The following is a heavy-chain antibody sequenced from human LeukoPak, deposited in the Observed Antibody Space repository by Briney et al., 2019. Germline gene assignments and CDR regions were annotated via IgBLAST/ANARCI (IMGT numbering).Heavy chain of an antibody. CDR2: INPNSGST. J-gene: IGHJ4*02. CDR1: GYTFTGYF. CDR3: ARADDCLWGSFRQFDY. Sequence: ASVKVSCKASGYTFTGYFMHWVRQAPAQGLEWMGWINPNSGSTNYAQKFQGRVTMTRDTSISTAYMELSRLRSADTAVYDCARADDCLWGSFRQFDYWGQGTLVTVSS. D-gene: IGHD3-16*02. V-gene: IGHV1-2*02.